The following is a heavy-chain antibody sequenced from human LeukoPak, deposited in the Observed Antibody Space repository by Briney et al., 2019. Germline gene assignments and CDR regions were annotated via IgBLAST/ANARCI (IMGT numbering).Heavy chain of an antibody. J-gene: IGHJ6*03. D-gene: IGHD1-1*01. Sequence: SETLSLTCTVSGGSISSYYWSWIRQPPGKGLEWIGYIYYSGSTNYNPSLKSRVTISLDTPKNQFSLTLSSVTAADTAVYFCARHPGPDLYYYYLDVWGEGTSVTISS. V-gene: IGHV4-59*08. CDR1: GGSISSYY. CDR2: IYYSGST. CDR3: ARHPGPDLYYYYLDV.